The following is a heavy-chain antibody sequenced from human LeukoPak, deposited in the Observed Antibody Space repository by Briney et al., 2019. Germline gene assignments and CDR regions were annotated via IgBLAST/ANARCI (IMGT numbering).Heavy chain of an antibody. CDR1: GFTFSSYW. J-gene: IGHJ4*02. Sequence: GGSLRLSCAASGFTFSSYWMSWVRQAPGKGLEWVANIKQDGSEKYYVDSVKGRFTISRDNSKNTLYLQMNSLRAEDTAVYYCAKEGIAVAVEYYFDYWGQGTLVTVSS. CDR3: AKEGIAVAVEYYFDY. CDR2: IKQDGSEK. D-gene: IGHD6-19*01. V-gene: IGHV3-7*01.